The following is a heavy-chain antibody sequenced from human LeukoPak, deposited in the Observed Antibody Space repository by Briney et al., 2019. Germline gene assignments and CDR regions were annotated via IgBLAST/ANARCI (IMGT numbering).Heavy chain of an antibody. V-gene: IGHV4-31*03. Sequence: SQTLFLTCTVSGGSISSGGYYWSWIRQHPGKGLEWIGYIYYSGSTYYNPSLKSRVTISVDTSKNQFSLKLSSVTAADTAVYYCARCYTDYGLYYFDYWGQGTLVTVSS. CDR2: IYYSGST. J-gene: IGHJ4*02. CDR3: ARCYTDYGLYYFDY. D-gene: IGHD4-17*01. CDR1: GGSISSGGYY.